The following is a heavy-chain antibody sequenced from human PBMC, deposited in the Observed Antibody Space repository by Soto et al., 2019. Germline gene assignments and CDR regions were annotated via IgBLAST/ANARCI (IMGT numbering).Heavy chain of an antibody. CDR2: ISRSINYI. CDR1: GFIFSDYS. V-gene: IGHV3-21*01. D-gene: IGHD2-2*01. J-gene: IGHJ5*02. CDR3: ARDICSGTNCYFPTWLDP. Sequence: PGGSLRLSCAASGFIFSDYSMNWVRQAPGKGLEWVSPISRSINYIYYADSVKGRFTISRDNAKNSLYLQMNSLRAEDTAVYYCARDICSGTNCYFPTWLDPWGQGILVTVSS.